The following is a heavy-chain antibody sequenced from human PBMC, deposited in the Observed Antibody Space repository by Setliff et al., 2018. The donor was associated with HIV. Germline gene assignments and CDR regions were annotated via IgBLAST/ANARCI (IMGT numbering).Heavy chain of an antibody. V-gene: IGHV1-2*02. J-gene: IGHJ6*03. Sequence: ASVKVSCKASGYTFTAYYMHWVRQAPGQGLEWMGWINPNSGGTTYAQKFRGRVTMTTTASIRTAYMEMTSLRSDDTAVYYCARDPSGTAFSLSSYYMDVWGKGTTVTVSS. CDR3: ARDPSGTAFSLSSYYMDV. D-gene: IGHD2-21*02. CDR2: INPNSGGT. CDR1: GYTFTAYY.